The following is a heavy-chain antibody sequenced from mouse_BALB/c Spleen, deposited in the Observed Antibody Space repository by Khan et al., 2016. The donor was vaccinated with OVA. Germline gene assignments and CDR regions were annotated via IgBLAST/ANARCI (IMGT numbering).Heavy chain of an antibody. CDR3: ARDGSRYNYAMDY. V-gene: IGHV3-2*02. CDR1: GYSITSDYA. CDR2: INYSGNT. J-gene: IGHJ4*01. D-gene: IGHD2-3*01. Sequence: EVQLLESGPGLVNPSQSLSLTCTVTGYSITSDYAWNWIRQFPGNKLEWMGYINYSGNTNYNPALKSRISITRDTSKNQFFLQLNSVTTEDTATYYCARDGSRYNYAMDYWGQGTSVTVSS.